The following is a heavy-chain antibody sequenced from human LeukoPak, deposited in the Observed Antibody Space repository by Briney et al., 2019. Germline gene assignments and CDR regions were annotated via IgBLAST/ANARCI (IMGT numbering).Heavy chain of an antibody. V-gene: IGHV4-59*01. D-gene: IGHD6-19*01. CDR1: GVSISSYY. CDR3: ARMNSSGWPNNWFDP. CDR2: IYYSGST. J-gene: IGHJ5*02. Sequence: SETLSLTCTVSGVSISSYYWSWIRQPPGKGLEWIGYIYYSGSTNYNPSLKSRVTISVDTSKNQFSLKLSSVTAADTAVYYCARMNSSGWPNNWFDPWGQGTLVTVSS.